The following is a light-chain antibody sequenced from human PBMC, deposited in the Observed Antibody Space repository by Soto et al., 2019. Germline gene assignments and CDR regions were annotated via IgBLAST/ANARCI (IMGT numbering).Light chain of an antibody. J-gene: IGKJ5*01. CDR3: QQYGSSPIT. CDR2: GAS. Sequence: PGERATLSCRASQGVGYLAWYQQKPGQSPRLLLYGASNRATGVPDRFSGSGSGTDFTLTISRLEPEDFAVYYCQQYGSSPITFGQGTRLEIK. CDR1: QGVGY. V-gene: IGKV3-20*01.